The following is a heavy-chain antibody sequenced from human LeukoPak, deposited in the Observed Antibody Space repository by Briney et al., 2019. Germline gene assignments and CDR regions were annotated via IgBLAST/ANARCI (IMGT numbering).Heavy chain of an antibody. J-gene: IGHJ6*04. D-gene: IGHD3-10*01. CDR3: ARATDYYGSGSYLPLYYFSGMDV. V-gene: IGHV3-30*04. CDR2: ISYDGSYE. Sequence: PGGSLRLSCAASGFTFSRHAMHWVRQSPGKGLEWVAIISYDGSYEYIADSVKGRFSISRDNSRNTLDLQMNSLTTEDTALYYCARATDYYGSGSYLPLYYFSGMDVWGKGTAVIVSS. CDR1: GFTFSRHA.